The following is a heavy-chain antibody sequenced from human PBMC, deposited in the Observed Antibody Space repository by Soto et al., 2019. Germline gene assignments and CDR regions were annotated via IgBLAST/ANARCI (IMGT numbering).Heavy chain of an antibody. CDR2: IYYSGST. CDR1: GGSISSGDYY. Sequence: SETLSLTCTVSGGSISSGDYYWSWIRQPPGKGLEWIGYIYYSGSTYYNPSLKSRVTISVDTSKDQFSLKLSSVTAADTAVYYCARAPYYYDSSGSKALDFDYWGQGTLVTVSS. D-gene: IGHD3-22*01. V-gene: IGHV4-30-4*01. J-gene: IGHJ4*02. CDR3: ARAPYYYDSSGSKALDFDY.